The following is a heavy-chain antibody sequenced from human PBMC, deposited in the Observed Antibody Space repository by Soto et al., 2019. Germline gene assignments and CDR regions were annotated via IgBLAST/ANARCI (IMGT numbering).Heavy chain of an antibody. J-gene: IGHJ4*02. V-gene: IGHV1-3*01. CDR1: GYTFTSNA. CDR2: VNAGNGYT. D-gene: IGHD5-18*01. CDR3: ARGAHTYGYVFDY. Sequence: QVHLVQSGAEVKKPGASVKVYCRSSGYTFTSNAIHWVRQAPGQSLEWMGWVNAGNGYTKYLQNFQGRVTISSDTSASTAYMELNSLRAEDTGVYYCARGAHTYGYVFDYWGQGTLVTVSS.